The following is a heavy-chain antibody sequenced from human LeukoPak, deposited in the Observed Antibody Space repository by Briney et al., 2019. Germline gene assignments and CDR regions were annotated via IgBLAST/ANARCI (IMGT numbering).Heavy chain of an antibody. Sequence: GGSLRLSCVVSGFTFSSFAMTWVRQAPGRGLEWVSSIRGSGGGTDYSDSVRGRFTISRDNSKNTLYLQMNSLGAEDTAIYYCSRDPNGDYVGAFDFQRWGQGTLVAVSS. CDR3: SRDPNGDYVGAFDFQR. J-gene: IGHJ1*01. CDR2: IRGSGGGT. V-gene: IGHV3-23*01. CDR1: GFTFSSFA. D-gene: IGHD4-17*01.